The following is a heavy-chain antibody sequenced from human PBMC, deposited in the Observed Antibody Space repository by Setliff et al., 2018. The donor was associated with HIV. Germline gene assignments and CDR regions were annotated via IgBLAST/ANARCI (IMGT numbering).Heavy chain of an antibody. J-gene: IGHJ4*02. CDR2: INGDGSST. CDR3: ARETAMLD. Sequence: GESLTISCATSGFTFNSYWMHWVRQAPGKGLVWVSRINGDGSSTTYADSVKGRFTISRDNAKKTVYLQMSSLRVEDTAVYYCARETAMLDWGQGALVTVSS. D-gene: IGHD5-18*01. V-gene: IGHV3-74*03. CDR1: GFTFNSYW.